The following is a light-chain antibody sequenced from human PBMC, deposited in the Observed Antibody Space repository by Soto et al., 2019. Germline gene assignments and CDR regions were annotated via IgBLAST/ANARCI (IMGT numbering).Light chain of an antibody. CDR1: SSDVGSCNC. CDR2: GVN. J-gene: IGLJ3*02. CDR3: CSSVGSPNWV. V-gene: IGLV2-23*02. Sequence: QSALTQPASVSGSPGQSITISCTGTSSDVGSCNCVSWYQQHPGKAPTLMIYGVNKRPSGVSNRFSGSKSGNTASLTISGLQAEDEADYYCCSSVGSPNWVFGGGTKLTV.